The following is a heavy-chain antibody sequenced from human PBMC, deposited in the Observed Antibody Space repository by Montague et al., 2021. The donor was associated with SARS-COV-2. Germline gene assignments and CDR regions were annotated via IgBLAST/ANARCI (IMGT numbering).Heavy chain of an antibody. CDR3: ARHKDVSGWYEDAFDV. D-gene: IGHD6-19*01. V-gene: IGHV4-39*02. J-gene: IGHJ3*01. Sequence: SETLSLTCSVSGGSISSSNYYWGWIRHPPGKGLEWIGSIYYGGSTYYNPSLKSRFTIPVDSSKNHFSLNLTSVTAADTAVYYCARHKDVSGWYEDAFDVWGPGTTVIVSS. CDR2: IYYGGST. CDR1: GGSISSSNYY.